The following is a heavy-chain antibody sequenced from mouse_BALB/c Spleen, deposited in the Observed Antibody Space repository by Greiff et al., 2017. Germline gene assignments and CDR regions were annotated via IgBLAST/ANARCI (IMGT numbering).Heavy chain of an antibody. Sequence: EVQRVESGPGLVKPSQSLSLSCTVSGYTITSDYVWYWIRQVPGDNLEWRGFISYSGSTSYNPSLKSRISITRDTSKNQFFLQLNSVTTEDTATYYCARGGYQAFDYWGQGTTLTVSS. V-gene: IGHV3-2*02. D-gene: IGHD2-2*01. J-gene: IGHJ2*01. CDR1: GYTITSDYV. CDR3: ARGGYQAFDY. CDR2: ISYSGST.